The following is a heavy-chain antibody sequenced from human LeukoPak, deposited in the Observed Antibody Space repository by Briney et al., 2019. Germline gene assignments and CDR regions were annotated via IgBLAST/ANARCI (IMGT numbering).Heavy chain of an antibody. V-gene: IGHV3-74*01. CDR3: VRGNTWFFDY. D-gene: IGHD3-9*01. Sequence: GGSLRLSCGASGFTFSVYWMHWIRQAPGKGLVWVSRVNSDGSSAKYADSVKGRFTISRDNAKSTLFLQMNSVRAEDSAVYYCVRGNTWFFDYWGQGTSVTVSS. CDR1: GFTFSVYW. CDR2: VNSDGSSA. J-gene: IGHJ4*02.